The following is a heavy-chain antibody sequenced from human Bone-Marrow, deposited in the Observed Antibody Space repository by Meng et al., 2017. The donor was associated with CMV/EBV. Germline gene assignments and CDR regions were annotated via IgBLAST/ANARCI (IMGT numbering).Heavy chain of an antibody. CDR3: ATQNTARGPHFDY. V-gene: IGHV1-24*01. CDR1: GYTLTELS. J-gene: IGHJ4*02. Sequence: ASVKVSCKVSGYTLTELSMHWVRQAPGKGLEWMGGFDPEDGETIYAQKFQGRVTMTEDTSTDTAYMELSSLRSGDTAVYYCATQNTARGPHFDYWGQGPLVTVSS. D-gene: IGHD5-18*01. CDR2: FDPEDGET.